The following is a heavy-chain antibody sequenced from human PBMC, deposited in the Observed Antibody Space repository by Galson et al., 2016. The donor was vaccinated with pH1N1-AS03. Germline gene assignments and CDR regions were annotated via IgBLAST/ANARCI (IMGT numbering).Heavy chain of an antibody. CDR2: ISARGGDT. V-gene: IGHV3-23*01. J-gene: IGHJ4*02. CDR3: VRRSPWATVGAFYFDY. CDR1: GFTFSTYA. D-gene: IGHD4-23*01. Sequence: SLRLSCAASGFTFSTYAMSWVRQAQGMGLEWVSSISARGGDTYYADSVKGRFTISRDNSRNTLYLQMNSLRAEDTAVYYCVRRSPWATVGAFYFDYWGQGTLVTVSS.